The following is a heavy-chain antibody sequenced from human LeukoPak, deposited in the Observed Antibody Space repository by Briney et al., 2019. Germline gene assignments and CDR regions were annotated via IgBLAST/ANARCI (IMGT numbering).Heavy chain of an antibody. CDR3: ARGSGWLSGLDF. V-gene: IGHV1-8*01. D-gene: IGHD3-10*01. J-gene: IGHJ4*02. Sequence: ASVTVSCKASGYTFTRYDINWVRQAPGQGLEWMAWMNPRSGNTGYAQRFQGRVTVTGNTSMNTAYMELRSLRSDDTAVYYCARGSGWLSGLDFWGQGALVTVLS. CDR1: GYTFTRYD. CDR2: MNPRSGNT.